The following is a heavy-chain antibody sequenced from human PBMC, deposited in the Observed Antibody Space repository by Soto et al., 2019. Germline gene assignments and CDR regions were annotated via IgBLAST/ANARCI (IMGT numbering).Heavy chain of an antibody. CDR3: AKENTYSLMPWVETTGWFDP. CDR1: GFTFDDYT. D-gene: IGHD6-13*01. Sequence: GGSLRLSCAASGFTFDDYTMHWVRQAPGKGLEWVSLISWDGGSTYYADSVKGRFTISRDNSKNSLYLQMNSLRTEDTALYYCAKENTYSLMPWVETTGWFDPWGQGTLVTVSS. J-gene: IGHJ5*02. V-gene: IGHV3-43*01. CDR2: ISWDGGST.